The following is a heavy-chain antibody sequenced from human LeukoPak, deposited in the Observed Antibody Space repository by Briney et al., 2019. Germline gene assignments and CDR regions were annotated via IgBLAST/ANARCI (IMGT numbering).Heavy chain of an antibody. V-gene: IGHV3-30*04. J-gene: IGHJ3*02. CDR1: GFTFSSYA. Sequence: GGSLRLSCAASGFTFSSYAMHWVRQAPGKGLVWVAVISYDGSNKYYADSVKGRFTISRDNSKNTLYLQVNSLRAEDTAVYYCAKVRSMIVVVRDAFDIWGQGTMVTVSS. D-gene: IGHD3-22*01. CDR2: ISYDGSNK. CDR3: AKVRSMIVVVRDAFDI.